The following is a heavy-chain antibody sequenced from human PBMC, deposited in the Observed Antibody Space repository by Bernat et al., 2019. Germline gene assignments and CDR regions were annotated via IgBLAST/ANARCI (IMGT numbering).Heavy chain of an antibody. CDR1: GFTFSSYG. Sequence: QVQLVESGGGVVQPGRSLRLSCAASGFTFSSYGMHWVRQAPGKGLEWVAVIWYDGSNKYYADSVKGRFTISRDNSKNTLYLQMNSLRAEDTAVYYCARLRPSSSGYQDPYWYFDLWGRGTLVTVSS. CDR2: IWYDGSNK. J-gene: IGHJ2*01. V-gene: IGHV3-33*01. CDR3: ARLRPSSSGYQDPYWYFDL. D-gene: IGHD3-22*01.